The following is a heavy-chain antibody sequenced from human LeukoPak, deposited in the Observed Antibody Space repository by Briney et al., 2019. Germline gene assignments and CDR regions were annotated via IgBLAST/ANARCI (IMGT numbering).Heavy chain of an antibody. D-gene: IGHD3-22*01. CDR1: GVSISSFY. V-gene: IGHV4-59*12. J-gene: IGHJ4*02. CDR3: AGGSRGYQEAFDY. CDR2: VYYGGST. Sequence: SETLSLTCFVSGVSISSFYWSWVRQPPGKGLEWIGYVYYGGSTTYNPSLKSRVTISVDTSRRQFSLNLTSVTAADTAMYFCAGGSRGYQEAFDYWGQGTLVPVSS.